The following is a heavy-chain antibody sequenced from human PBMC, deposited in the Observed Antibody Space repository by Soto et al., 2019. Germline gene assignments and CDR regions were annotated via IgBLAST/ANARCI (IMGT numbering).Heavy chain of an antibody. CDR3: ACITNGDHFWFDR. D-gene: IGHD2-21*02. Sequence: SAPTMVNPTPTLTLTWSFSGFSLTTSGMCVGWIRQPPGKALEWLALIEWDDGKFDSPSLKTRLTISKVTSKNQVVLTMTNLDPPDTAPYFGACITNGDHFWFDRWGTRTLVTVSS. CDR2: IEWDDGK. CDR1: GFSLTTSGMC. V-gene: IGHV2-70*01. J-gene: IGHJ5*02.